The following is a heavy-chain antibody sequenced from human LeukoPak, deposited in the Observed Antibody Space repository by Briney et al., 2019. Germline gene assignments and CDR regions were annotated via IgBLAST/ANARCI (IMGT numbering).Heavy chain of an antibody. J-gene: IGHJ4*02. CDR2: ISPSGGST. V-gene: IGHV1-46*01. CDR3: AREGDDYGDYRYFDY. CDR1: GYTFTSYY. Sequence: ASVKVSCKASGYTFTSYYMHWVRQAPGQGLEWMGIISPSGGSTSYAQKFQGRVTMTRDTSTSTVYMEMSSLRSEDTAVYYCAREGDDYGDYRYFDYWGQGTLVTVSS. D-gene: IGHD4-17*01.